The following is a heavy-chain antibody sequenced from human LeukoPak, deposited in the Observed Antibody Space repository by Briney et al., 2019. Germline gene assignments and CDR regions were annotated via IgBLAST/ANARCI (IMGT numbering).Heavy chain of an antibody. V-gene: IGHV3-7*04. CDR2: INQDGSEK. J-gene: IGHJ3*02. CDR1: GFTFSSHW. Sequence: GGSLRLSCAASGFTFSSHWMSWVRQAPGKGVQWVASINQDGSEKYYVDSVRGRFTISRDNAQNSLYLQLDSLRAEDTAVYYCARLVGMVTTYDIWGQGTMVTVSS. CDR3: ARLVGMVTTYDI. D-gene: IGHD5-24*01.